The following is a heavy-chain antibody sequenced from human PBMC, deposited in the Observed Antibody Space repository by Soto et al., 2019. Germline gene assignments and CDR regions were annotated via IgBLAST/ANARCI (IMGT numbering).Heavy chain of an antibody. CDR2: IYWDDDK. CDR1: GFSLSTSGVG. Sequence: QITLKESGPTLVKPTQTLTLTCTFSGFSLSTSGVGVGWIRQPPGKALEWLALIYWDDDKRYSPSLKSRLTITQDTSKNQVVLTMTNMDPVDTATYYCAHRRGWLFTTSNNWFDPWGQGTLVTVSS. V-gene: IGHV2-5*02. D-gene: IGHD3-22*01. J-gene: IGHJ5*02. CDR3: AHRRGWLFTTSNNWFDP.